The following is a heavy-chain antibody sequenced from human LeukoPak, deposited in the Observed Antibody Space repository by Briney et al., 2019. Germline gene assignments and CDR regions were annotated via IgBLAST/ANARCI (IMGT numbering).Heavy chain of an antibody. CDR3: ATQGPNDYGDY. V-gene: IGHV3-53*01. Sequence: PGGSLRLSCAASGFTVSSNYMSWVRQAPGKGLEWVSVIYSGGSTYYADSVKGRFTISRDNSKNTLYLQMNSLRAEDTAVYYCATQGPNDYGDYWGQGTLVTVSS. CDR1: GFTVSSNY. J-gene: IGHJ4*02. CDR2: IYSGGST.